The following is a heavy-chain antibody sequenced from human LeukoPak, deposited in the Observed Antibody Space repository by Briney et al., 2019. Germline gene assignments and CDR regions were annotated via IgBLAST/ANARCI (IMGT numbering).Heavy chain of an antibody. CDR2: ISGSGGST. CDR3: AKGLLQTYDSSGYYSQH. V-gene: IGHV3-23*01. CDR1: GFTFSSYA. D-gene: IGHD3-22*01. J-gene: IGHJ4*02. Sequence: PGGSLRLSCAASGFTFSSYAMSWVRQAPGKGLEWVSAISGSGGSTYYADSVKGRFTISRDNSKNTLYLQMNSLRAEDTAVYYCAKGLLQTYDSSGYYSQHWGQGTLVTVSS.